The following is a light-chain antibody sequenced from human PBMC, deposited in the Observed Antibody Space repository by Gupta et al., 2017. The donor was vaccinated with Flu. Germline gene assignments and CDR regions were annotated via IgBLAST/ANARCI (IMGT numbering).Light chain of an antibody. CDR3: QQYGSSPLT. CDR1: QSVSSSY. V-gene: IGKV3-20*01. CDR2: GAS. Sequence: GTLSLSPGERATLSCRASQSVSSSYLAWYQQKPGQAPRLLTYGASSRATGIPDRFSGSGSGTDFTLTISRLEPEDFAVYYCQQYGSSPLTFGGGTKVEIK. J-gene: IGKJ4*01.